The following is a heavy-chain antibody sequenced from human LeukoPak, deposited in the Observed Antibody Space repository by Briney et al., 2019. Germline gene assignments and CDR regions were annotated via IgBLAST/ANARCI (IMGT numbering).Heavy chain of an antibody. D-gene: IGHD3-16*01. J-gene: IGHJ4*02. Sequence: ASVKVSCKASGYTFTGYYMHWVRQATGQGLEWMGWMNPNSGNTGYAQKFQGRVTMTRNTSISTAYMELSSLRSEDTAVYYCARGYDYAPLGTPDYWGQGTLVTVSS. V-gene: IGHV1-8*02. CDR1: GYTFTGYY. CDR3: ARGYDYAPLGTPDY. CDR2: MNPNSGNT.